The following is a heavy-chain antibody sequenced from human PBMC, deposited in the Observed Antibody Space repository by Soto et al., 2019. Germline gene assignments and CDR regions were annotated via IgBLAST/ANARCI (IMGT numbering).Heavy chain of an antibody. CDR2: ISSSSSYI. CDR1: GFTFSSYS. D-gene: IGHD3-10*01. V-gene: IGHV3-21*01. J-gene: IGHJ3*02. CDR3: ARVKTYYYGSGSYYHQGAFDI. Sequence: GGSLRLSCAASGFTFSSYSMNWVRQAPGKGLEWVSSISSSSSYIYYADSVKGRFTISRDNAKNSLYLQMNSLRAEDTAVYYCARVKTYYYGSGSYYHQGAFDIWGQGTMVTVSS.